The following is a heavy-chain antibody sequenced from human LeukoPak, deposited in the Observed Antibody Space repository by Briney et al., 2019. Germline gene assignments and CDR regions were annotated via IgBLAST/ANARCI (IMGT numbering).Heavy chain of an antibody. CDR1: GFTFSSYW. D-gene: IGHD3-10*01. J-gene: IGHJ5*02. CDR3: ARENVLLWSMGNWFDP. V-gene: IGHV3-74*01. CDR2: INSDGSST. Sequence: PGGSLRLSCAASGFTFSSYWMHWVRQAPGKGLVWVSRINSDGSSTSYADSVKGRFTISRDNAKNSLYLQMNSLRAEDTAVYYCARENVLLWSMGNWFDPWGQGTLVTVSS.